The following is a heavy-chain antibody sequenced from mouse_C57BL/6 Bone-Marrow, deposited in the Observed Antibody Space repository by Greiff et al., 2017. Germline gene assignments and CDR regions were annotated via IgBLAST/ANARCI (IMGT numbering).Heavy chain of an antibody. CDR3: ARYPSGYYYFDY. CDR2: IYPGGGYT. J-gene: IGHJ2*01. CDR1: GYTFTNYW. D-gene: IGHD2-3*01. V-gene: IGHV1-63*01. Sequence: VKLQQSGAELVRPGTSVKMSCKASGYTFTNYWIGWAKQRPGHGLEWIGDIYPGGGYTNYNEKFKGKATLTADKSSSTAYMQFSSLTSEDSAIYYCARYPSGYYYFDYWGQGTTLTVSS.